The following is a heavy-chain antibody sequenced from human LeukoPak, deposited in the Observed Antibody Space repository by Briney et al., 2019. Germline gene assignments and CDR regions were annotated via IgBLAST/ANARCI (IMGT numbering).Heavy chain of an antibody. CDR1: GFTFDDYG. D-gene: IGHD2-2*03. V-gene: IGHV3-20*04. CDR2: INWNGGST. CDR3: ARDRGDCSSTSCYPLADY. J-gene: IGHJ4*02. Sequence: GGSLRLSCAASGFTFDDYGMSWVRQAPGKGLGWVSGINWNGGSTGYADSVKGRFTISRDNARNSLYLQMNSLRAEDTALYYCARDRGDCSSTSCYPLADYWGQGTLVTVSS.